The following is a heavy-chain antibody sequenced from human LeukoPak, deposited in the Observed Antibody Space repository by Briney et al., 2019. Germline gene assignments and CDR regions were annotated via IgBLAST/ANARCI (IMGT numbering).Heavy chain of an antibody. Sequence: GGSLRLSCAASGFTFSSYGMYWVRQAPGKGLEWVAFIRYDGSNKYYADSVKGRFTISRDNSKNTLYLQMNSLRAEDTAVYYCAKVGGYSYGDFDYWGQGTLVTVSS. J-gene: IGHJ4*02. CDR3: AKVGGYSYGDFDY. D-gene: IGHD5-18*01. V-gene: IGHV3-30*02. CDR1: GFTFSSYG. CDR2: IRYDGSNK.